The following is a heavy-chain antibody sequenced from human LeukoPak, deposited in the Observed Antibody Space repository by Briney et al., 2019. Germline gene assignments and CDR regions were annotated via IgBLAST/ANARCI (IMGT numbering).Heavy chain of an antibody. CDR1: GGSISSSSYY. CDR3: ARHYDFEMGSSWYDY. CDR2: IYYSGST. Sequence: PSETLSLTCTVSGGSISSSSYYWGWIRQPPGKGLEWIGSIYYSGSTYYNPSLKSRVTISVDTSKNQFSLKLSSVTAADTAVYYCARHYDFEMGSSWYDYWGQGTLVTVSS. V-gene: IGHV4-39*01. D-gene: IGHD6-13*01. J-gene: IGHJ4*02.